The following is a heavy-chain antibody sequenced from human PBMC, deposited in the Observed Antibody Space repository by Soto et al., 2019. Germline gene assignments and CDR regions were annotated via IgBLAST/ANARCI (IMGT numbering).Heavy chain of an antibody. Sequence: PSQTLSLTCAISGDSVSSNSAAWNWIRQSPSRGLEWLGRTYYRSKWYNDYAVSVKSRITLNPDTSKNQFSLQLKSVTPEDTAVYYCARALLLWFGELIEDDAFDIWGQGTMVTVSS. V-gene: IGHV6-1*01. J-gene: IGHJ3*02. CDR2: TYYRSKWYN. CDR1: GDSVSSNSAA. D-gene: IGHD3-10*01. CDR3: ARALLLWFGELIEDDAFDI.